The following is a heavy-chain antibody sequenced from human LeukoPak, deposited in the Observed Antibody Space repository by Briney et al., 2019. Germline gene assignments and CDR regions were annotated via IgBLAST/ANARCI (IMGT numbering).Heavy chain of an antibody. J-gene: IGHJ3*02. CDR3: ARDTPGYYDYVWGSKRSSGYAFDI. V-gene: IGHV3-7*01. D-gene: IGHD3-16*01. CDR2: IKQDGSEK. CDR1: GFTFSSYW. Sequence: GGSLRLSCAASGFTFSSYWMSWVRQAPGKGLEWVANIKQDGSEKYYVDSVKGRFTISRDNAKNSLYLQMNSLRAEDTAVYYCARDTPGYYDYVWGSKRSSGYAFDIWGQGTMVTASS.